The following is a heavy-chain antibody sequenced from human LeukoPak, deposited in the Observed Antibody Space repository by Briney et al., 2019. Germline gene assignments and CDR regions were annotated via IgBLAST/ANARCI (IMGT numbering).Heavy chain of an antibody. D-gene: IGHD3-22*01. CDR3: ARGYDRNGYQSRGFDY. V-gene: IGHV4-61*02. CDR2: IYPSGDS. J-gene: IGHJ4*02. CDR1: GGFINRGSFY. Sequence: SQTLSLTCTVSGGFINRGSFYWRWIRQTAGKGLEWIGRIYPSGDSQYSPSFRSRATISLDTRNQFSLKLSSVTAANTAVYFCARGYDRNGYQSRGFDYWGQGALVNASS.